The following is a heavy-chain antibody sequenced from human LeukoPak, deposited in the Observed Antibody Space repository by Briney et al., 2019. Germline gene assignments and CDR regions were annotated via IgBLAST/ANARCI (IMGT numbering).Heavy chain of an antibody. V-gene: IGHV3-64*01. CDR2: ISSNGGST. J-gene: IGHJ3*02. CDR1: GFTFSSYA. CDR3: ATSGDQDAFDI. D-gene: IGHD4-17*01. Sequence: GGSLRLSCAASGFTFSSYAMHWVRQAPGKGLEYVSAISSNGGSTYYANSVEGRFTISRDNSKNTLYLQMGSLRAEDMAVYYCATSGDQDAFDIWGQGTMVTVSS.